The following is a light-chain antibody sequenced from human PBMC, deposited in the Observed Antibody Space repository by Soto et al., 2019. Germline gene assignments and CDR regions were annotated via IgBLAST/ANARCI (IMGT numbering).Light chain of an antibody. CDR1: SSDVGSYHF. CDR2: EVS. Sequence: QSALTQPPSASGSPGQSVTISCTGTSSDVGSYHFVSWYQQHPGKAPKLLIYEVSKRPSGVPDRFSGPKSGNTASLTVSGLQAEDEADYYCSSYASSNTLVFGGGTKLTVL. V-gene: IGLV2-8*01. CDR3: SSYASSNTLV. J-gene: IGLJ2*01.